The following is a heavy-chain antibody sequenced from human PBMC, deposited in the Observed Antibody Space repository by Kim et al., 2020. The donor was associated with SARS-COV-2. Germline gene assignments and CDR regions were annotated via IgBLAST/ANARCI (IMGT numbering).Heavy chain of an antibody. V-gene: IGHV3-23*01. CDR2: ISNSGDNT. Sequence: GGSLRLSSVVSGFRFNNYAMSWVRQAPGKGLEWVSGISNSGDNTFYADSVKGRFTISRDDSQNTVFLQMSPLTAEDTAVYYCAKDSHSPFWIGPYY. D-gene: IGHD3-3*01. CDR1: GFRFNNYA. J-gene: IGHJ6*01. CDR3: AKDSHSPFWIGPYY.